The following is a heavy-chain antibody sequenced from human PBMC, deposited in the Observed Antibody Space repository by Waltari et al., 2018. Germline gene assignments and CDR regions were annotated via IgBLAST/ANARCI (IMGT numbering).Heavy chain of an antibody. D-gene: IGHD3-10*01. CDR3: ARIWLAYNWFDP. V-gene: IGHV4-38-2*01. Sequence: QVQLQESGPGLVKPSETLSLTCAVSGYSISSGYYWGWIRQPPGKGLEWIGSIYHSGSTYYNPSLKSRVTISVDTSKNQFSLKLSAVTAADTAVYYCARIWLAYNWFDPWGQGTLVTVSS. CDR2: IYHSGST. CDR1: GYSISSGYY. J-gene: IGHJ5*02.